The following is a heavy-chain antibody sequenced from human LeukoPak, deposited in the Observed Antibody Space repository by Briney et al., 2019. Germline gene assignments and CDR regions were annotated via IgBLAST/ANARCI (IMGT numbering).Heavy chain of an antibody. CDR2: ILASGSTT. V-gene: IGHV3-23*01. Sequence: GGSLRLSCAASGFTFGTYAMNWVRQAPGKGLEWVSGILASGSTTSYADPVKGRFTTSRDNSKNTLYLQMNSLRAEDTAIYYCAKDRVPDGRWNFDFWGQGTLVTVS. J-gene: IGHJ4*02. CDR3: AKDRVPDGRWNFDF. CDR1: GFTFGTYA. D-gene: IGHD1-1*01.